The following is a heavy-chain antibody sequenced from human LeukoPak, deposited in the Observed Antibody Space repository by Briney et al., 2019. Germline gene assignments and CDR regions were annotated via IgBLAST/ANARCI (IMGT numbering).Heavy chain of an antibody. CDR2: ISAYNGNT. CDR3: ARLAIFGVVIMLGY. V-gene: IGHV1-18*01. D-gene: IGHD3-3*01. J-gene: IGHJ4*02. CDR1: GYTFTSYG. Sequence: ASVKVSCKASGYTFTSYGISWVRQAPGQGLEWMGWISAYNGNTNYAQKLQGRVTMTTDTSTSTAYMELRSLRSDDTAVYYCARLAIFGVVIMLGYWGQGTLVTVSS.